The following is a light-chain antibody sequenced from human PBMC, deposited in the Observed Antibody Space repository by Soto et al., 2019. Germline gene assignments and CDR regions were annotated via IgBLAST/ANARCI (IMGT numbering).Light chain of an antibody. V-gene: IGKV4-1*01. Sequence: DIVMTQSPDSLAVSLGETATINCKSSQSVLYSSDNKNYLAWYQQKPGQPPKLFIYWASTRDFGVPDRFSGGGSGADFTLTISSLQAEDVAVYCCQQYYSTLTFGGGTKVEIK. CDR1: QSVLYSSDNKNY. CDR2: WAS. J-gene: IGKJ4*01. CDR3: QQYYSTLT.